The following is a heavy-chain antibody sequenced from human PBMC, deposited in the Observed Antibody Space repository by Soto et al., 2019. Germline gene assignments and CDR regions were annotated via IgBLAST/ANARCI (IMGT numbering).Heavy chain of an antibody. J-gene: IGHJ3*02. CDR2: IIPIFGTA. Sequence: QVPLVQSGAEVKQPGSSVKVSCKASGGTFSSYAISWVRQAPGQGLEWMGGIIPIFGTANYAQKFQGRVTITADESTSTAYRELSSLRSEDTAVYYCARVWDPPMDAFDIWGQGTMVTVSS. D-gene: IGHD1-20*01. CDR3: ARVWDPPMDAFDI. V-gene: IGHV1-69*12. CDR1: GGTFSSYA.